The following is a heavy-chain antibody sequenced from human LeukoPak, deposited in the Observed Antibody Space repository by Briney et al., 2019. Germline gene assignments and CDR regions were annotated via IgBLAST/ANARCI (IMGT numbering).Heavy chain of an antibody. J-gene: IGHJ4*02. Sequence: GGSLRLSCAASGFTFSGSAMHWVRQASGKGQEWVGRIRSKANSYATAYAASVKGRFTISRDDSKNTAYLQMNSLKTEDTAVYYCTRAHGDYPPFDYWGQGTLVTVSS. CDR3: TRAHGDYPPFDY. V-gene: IGHV3-73*01. D-gene: IGHD4-17*01. CDR1: GFTFSGSA. CDR2: IRSKANSYAT.